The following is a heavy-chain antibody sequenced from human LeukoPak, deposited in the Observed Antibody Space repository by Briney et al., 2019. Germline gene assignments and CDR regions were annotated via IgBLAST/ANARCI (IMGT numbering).Heavy chain of an antibody. CDR3: ARLFGAVTTFDY. CDR2: LWPDGSDK. J-gene: IGHJ4*02. Sequence: GGSLRLSCAPSGSIFSTFWMSWVRQGPGKGLEWVATLWPDGSDKRYVDSVRDRFTISRDNAKNSLYLQMDSLSAEDTAVYYCARLFGAVTTFDYWGQGALVTVSS. D-gene: IGHD4-17*01. CDR1: GSIFSTFW. V-gene: IGHV3-7*01.